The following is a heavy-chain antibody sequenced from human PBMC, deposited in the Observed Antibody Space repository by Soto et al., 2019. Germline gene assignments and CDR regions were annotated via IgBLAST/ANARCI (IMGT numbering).Heavy chain of an antibody. CDR1: GGSINSSYY. V-gene: IGHV4-39*01. CDR2: IYYSGTT. J-gene: IGHJ4*02. Sequence: SETLSLTCIVSGGSINSSYYWGWIRQPPGKAPEWIGSIYYSGTTYYNPSPKSRVTISVDSSRNQFSLKMTSVTAPDTAVYYCSRFAARPPFEYWGQGLLVTVSS. CDR3: SRFAARPPFEY. D-gene: IGHD6-6*01.